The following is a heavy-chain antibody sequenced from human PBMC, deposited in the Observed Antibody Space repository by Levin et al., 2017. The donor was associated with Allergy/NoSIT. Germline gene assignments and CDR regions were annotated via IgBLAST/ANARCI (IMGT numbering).Heavy chain of an antibody. J-gene: IGHJ4*02. V-gene: IGHV3-49*04. D-gene: IGHD3-9*01. CDR3: TRGGLYYDILTGLTPSYY. Sequence: GESLKISCTASGFTFGDYAMSWVRQAPGKGLEWVGFIRSKAYGGTTEYAASVKGRFTISRDDSKSIAYLQMNSLKTEDTAVYYCTRGGLYYDILTGLTPSYYWGQGTLVTVSS. CDR2: IRSKAYGGTT. CDR1: GFTFGDYA.